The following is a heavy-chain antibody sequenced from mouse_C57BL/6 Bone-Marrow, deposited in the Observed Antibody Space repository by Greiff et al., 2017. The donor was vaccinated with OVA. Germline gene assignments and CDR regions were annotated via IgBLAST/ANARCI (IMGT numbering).Heavy chain of an antibody. CDR2: IYIGNGYT. D-gene: IGHD1-1*01. Sequence: VQLQQSGAELVRPGSSVKMSCKTSGYTFTSYGINWVKQRPGQGLEWIGYIYIGNGYTEYNEKFKGKATLTSDTSSSTAYMQLSSLTYEDSAVYYCASLLYYYGSSYFDYWGQGTTLTVSS. CDR1: GYTFTSYG. CDR3: ASLLYYYGSSYFDY. V-gene: IGHV1-58*01. J-gene: IGHJ2*01.